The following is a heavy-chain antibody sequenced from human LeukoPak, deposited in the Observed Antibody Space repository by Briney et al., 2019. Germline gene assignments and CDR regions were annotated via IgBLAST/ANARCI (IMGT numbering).Heavy chain of an antibody. J-gene: IGHJ4*02. CDR1: GGSISSYY. CDR2: IYYSGST. V-gene: IGHV4-59*01. CDR3: ARETLQSHFDY. Sequence: SETLSLTCTVSGGSISSYYWSWIRQPPGKGLEWIGYIYYSGSTNYNPSLKSRVTISVDTSKNQFSLKLSSVTAADTAVYYCARETLQSHFDYWGQGTLVTVSS.